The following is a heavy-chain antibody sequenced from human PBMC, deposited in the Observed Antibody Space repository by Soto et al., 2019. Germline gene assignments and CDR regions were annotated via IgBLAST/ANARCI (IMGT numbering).Heavy chain of an antibody. CDR2: IIPIFGTA. CDR1: GGTFSSYA. Sequence: GASVKVSCKASGGTFSSYAISWVRQAPGQGLEWMGGIIPIFGTANYAQKFQGRVTITADESTSTAYMELSSLRSEDTAVYYCASGHWYSGIQRGYAFDIWGQGTMVTVSS. J-gene: IGHJ3*02. D-gene: IGHD1-26*01. V-gene: IGHV1-69*13. CDR3: ASGHWYSGIQRGYAFDI.